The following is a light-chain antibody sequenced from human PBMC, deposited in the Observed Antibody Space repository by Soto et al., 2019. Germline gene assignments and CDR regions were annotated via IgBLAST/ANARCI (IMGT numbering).Light chain of an antibody. CDR3: QQYNNWPRT. CDR1: QSVSSN. V-gene: IGKV3-15*01. CDR2: GAS. J-gene: IGKJ1*01. Sequence: EIVVTHFSVTPSVSPGGKATLSRRASQSVSSNLAWFQQKPGQAPRLLIYGASTRAIGTPAKFSGSGSGTEFTLTIGGLQSEDFAVYYCQQYNNWPRTFGQGTKVDIK.